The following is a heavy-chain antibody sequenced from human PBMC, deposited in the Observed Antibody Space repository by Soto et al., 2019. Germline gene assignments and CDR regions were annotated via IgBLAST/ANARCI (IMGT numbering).Heavy chain of an antibody. D-gene: IGHD5-12*01. CDR3: ARFRRDGYNSYYYYGMDV. J-gene: IGHJ6*02. CDR2: INHSGST. Sequence: SETLSLTCAVYGGSFSGYYWSWIRQPPGKGLEWIGEINHSGSTNYNPSLKSRVTISVDTSKNQFSLKLSSVTAADTAVYHCARFRRDGYNSYYYYGMDVWSQGTTVT. V-gene: IGHV4-34*01. CDR1: GGSFSGYY.